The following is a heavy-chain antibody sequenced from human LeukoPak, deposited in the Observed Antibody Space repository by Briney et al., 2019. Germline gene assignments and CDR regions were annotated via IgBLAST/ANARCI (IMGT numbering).Heavy chain of an antibody. V-gene: IGHV1-2*02. J-gene: IGHJ5*02. CDR3: ARRGRRIAAAVPENWFDP. Sequence: ASVKVSCKASGYTFTTYGISWVRHAPGQGLEWMGWIIPNSGGTNYAQKFQGRVTMTRDTSISTAYMELSRLRSDDTAVYYCARRGRRIAAAVPENWFDPWGQGTLVTVSS. CDR2: IIPNSGGT. D-gene: IGHD6-13*01. CDR1: GYTFTTYG.